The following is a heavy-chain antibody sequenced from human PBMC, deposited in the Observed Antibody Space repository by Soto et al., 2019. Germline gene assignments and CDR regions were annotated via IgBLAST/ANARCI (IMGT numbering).Heavy chain of an antibody. CDR1: GYTFSGYY. J-gene: IGHJ5*02. Sequence: GASVKVSCKASGYTFSGYYMHWVRQAPGQGLEWMGWINPNRGGTNYAQKFQGWVTMTRDTSISTAYMELSRLRSDDTAVYYCARGPLLGYCSGGSCYSPWFDPWGQGTRVTVAS. D-gene: IGHD2-15*01. CDR3: ARGPLLGYCSGGSCYSPWFDP. CDR2: INPNRGGT. V-gene: IGHV1-2*04.